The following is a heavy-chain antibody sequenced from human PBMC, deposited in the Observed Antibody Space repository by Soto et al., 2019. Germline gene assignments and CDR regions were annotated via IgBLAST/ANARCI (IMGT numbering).Heavy chain of an antibody. CDR3: ARAYCSSTSCYTFGWTYYGMDV. CDR1: GGTFSSYA. Sequence: QVQLVQSGAEVKKPGSSVKVSCKASGGTFSSYAISWVRQAPGQGLEWMGGITPIFGTANYAQKFQGRVTITADESTSTAYMELSSLRSEDTAVYYCARAYCSSTSCYTFGWTYYGMDVWGQGTTVTVSS. D-gene: IGHD2-2*02. CDR2: ITPIFGTA. V-gene: IGHV1-69*01. J-gene: IGHJ6*02.